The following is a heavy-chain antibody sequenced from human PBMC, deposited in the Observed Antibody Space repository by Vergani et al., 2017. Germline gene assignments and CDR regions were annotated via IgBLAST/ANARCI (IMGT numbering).Heavy chain of an antibody. D-gene: IGHD3-22*01. V-gene: IGHV4-4*02. CDR2: IYHSGST. Sequence: QVQLQESGPGLVKPSGTLSLTCAVSGGSISSSNWWSWVRQPPGKGLEWIGEIYHSGSTNYNPSLKSRVTISVDKSKNQFSLKLSSVTAADTAGYYCAGHYQGYDSSGQGWFDPWGQGTLVTVSS. CDR3: AGHYQGYDSSGQGWFDP. J-gene: IGHJ5*02. CDR1: GGSISSSNW.